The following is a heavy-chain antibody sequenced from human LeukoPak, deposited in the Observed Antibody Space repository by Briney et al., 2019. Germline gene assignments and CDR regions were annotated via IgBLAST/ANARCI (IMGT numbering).Heavy chain of an antibody. Sequence: GGTLRLSCAASGFTFSRNGMTWVRQAPGKGLEWVSAISGSGGSTYYADSVKGRFTISRDNSKNTLYLQMNSLRAEDTAVYYCARARGYSYGAFDYWGQGTLVTVSS. V-gene: IGHV3-23*01. J-gene: IGHJ4*02. CDR2: ISGSGGST. CDR1: GFTFSRNG. CDR3: ARARGYSYGAFDY. D-gene: IGHD5-18*01.